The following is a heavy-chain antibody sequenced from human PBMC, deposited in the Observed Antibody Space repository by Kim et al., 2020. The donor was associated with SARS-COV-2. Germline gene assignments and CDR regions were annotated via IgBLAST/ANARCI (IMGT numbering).Heavy chain of an antibody. Sequence: SVKVSCKASGGTFSSYAISWVRQAPGQGLEWMGGIIPIFGTANYAQKFQGRVTITADESTSTAYMELSSLRSEDTAVYYCARGGHRDYDSSGYYYVGDYWGQGTLVTVSS. D-gene: IGHD3-22*01. J-gene: IGHJ4*02. V-gene: IGHV1-69*13. CDR1: GGTFSSYA. CDR2: IIPIFGTA. CDR3: ARGGHRDYDSSGYYYVGDY.